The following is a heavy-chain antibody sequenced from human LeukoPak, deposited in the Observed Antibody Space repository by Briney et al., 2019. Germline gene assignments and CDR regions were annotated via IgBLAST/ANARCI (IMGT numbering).Heavy chain of an antibody. D-gene: IGHD6-13*01. Sequence: SVKVSCKASGGTFSSYAISWVRQAPGQGLEWMGRIIPILGIANYAQKFQGRVTITADKSTSTAYMELSSLRSEDTAVYYCATGYLVTAGLMDVWGQGTTVTVSS. J-gene: IGHJ6*02. CDR3: ATGYLVTAGLMDV. CDR1: GGTFSSYA. CDR2: IIPILGIA. V-gene: IGHV1-69*04.